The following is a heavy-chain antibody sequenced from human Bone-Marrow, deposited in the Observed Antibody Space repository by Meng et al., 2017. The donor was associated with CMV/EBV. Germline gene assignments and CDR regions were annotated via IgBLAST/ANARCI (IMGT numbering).Heavy chain of an antibody. V-gene: IGHV4-59*13. CDR1: GGSISSYY. Sequence: SETLSLTCTVPGGSISSYYWSWIRKPPGKGLEWIGYMSSSGKSKYNLSHKSRVTMSIDTSKNQFSLRLNAVTAAVTAIYYCATLSCSSLARQPGDGFDNWGQGTMVTVSS. J-gene: IGHJ3*02. CDR3: ATLSCSSLARQPGDGFDN. CDR2: MSSSGKS. D-gene: IGHD2-2*01.